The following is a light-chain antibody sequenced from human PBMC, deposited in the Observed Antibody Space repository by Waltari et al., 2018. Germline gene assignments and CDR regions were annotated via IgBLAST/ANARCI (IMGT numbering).Light chain of an antibody. CDR3: MQARQTPWT. Sequence: DIVMTQSPLSLSVTPGEPASISCRFSQSLLPSSGNTFLDWYLQKPGQSPQLLIYLVSNRASGVPDRFSGSGSGTDFTLKISRVEAEDVGVYFCMQARQTPWTFGQGTKVEIK. J-gene: IGKJ1*01. V-gene: IGKV2-28*01. CDR1: QSLLPSSGNTF. CDR2: LVS.